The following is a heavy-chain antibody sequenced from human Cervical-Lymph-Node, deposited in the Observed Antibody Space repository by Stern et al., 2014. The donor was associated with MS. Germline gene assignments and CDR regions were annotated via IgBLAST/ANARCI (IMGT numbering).Heavy chain of an antibody. CDR1: GFTFSSHW. D-gene: IGHD6-13*01. Sequence: EVQLVESGGGLVQPGGSLRLSCAASGFTFSSHWMHWVRQAPGTGLVWVSRIYGDGSSTKDADSVKGRFTISRDNAKSTLYLQMNSLRAEDSAVYYCARDAWPAASGPLIDYWGRGTLVTVSS. V-gene: IGHV3-74*03. J-gene: IGHJ4*02. CDR2: IYGDGSST. CDR3: ARDAWPAASGPLIDY.